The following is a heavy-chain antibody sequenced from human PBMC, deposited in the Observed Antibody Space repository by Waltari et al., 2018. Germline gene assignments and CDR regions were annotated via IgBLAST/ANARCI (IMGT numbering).Heavy chain of an antibody. J-gene: IGHJ6*03. CDR2: ISSSSSYI. Sequence: EVQLVESGGGLVKPGGSLRLSCAASGFTFSSYSMNWVRQAPGKGLEWVSSISSSSSYIYYADSVKGRFTISRDNAKNSLYLQMNSLRAEDTAVYYCARDYYDFWSGYYNPYYMDVWGKGTTVTVSS. D-gene: IGHD3-3*01. CDR1: GFTFSSYS. CDR3: ARDYYDFWSGYYNPYYMDV. V-gene: IGHV3-21*01.